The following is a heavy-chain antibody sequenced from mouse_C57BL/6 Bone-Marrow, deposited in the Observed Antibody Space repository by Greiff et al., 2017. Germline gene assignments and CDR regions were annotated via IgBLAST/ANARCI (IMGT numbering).Heavy chain of an antibody. V-gene: IGHV1-18*01. CDR1: GYTFTDYN. Sequence: EVKLVESGPELVKPGASVNIPCKASGYTFTDYNMDWVKQSHGKSLEWIGDINPNNGGTIYNQKFKGKATLTVAKSSSTAYMELRSLTSEDTAVYYCARSCPGNYFDYWGQGTTLTVSS. CDR2: INPNNGGT. J-gene: IGHJ2*01. CDR3: ARSCPGNYFDY.